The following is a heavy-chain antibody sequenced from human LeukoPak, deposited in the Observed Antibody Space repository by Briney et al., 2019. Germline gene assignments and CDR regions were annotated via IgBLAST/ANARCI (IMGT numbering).Heavy chain of an antibody. CDR2: IYYSGST. J-gene: IGHJ6*02. V-gene: IGHV4-59*01. D-gene: IGHD2-2*01. CDR3: ARLNPRYCSSTSCRRDYYYGMDV. Sequence: PSETLSLTCTVSGGSISSYYWSWIRQPPGKGLEWIGYIYYSGSTNYNPSLKSRVTISVDTSKNQFSQKLSSVTAADTAVYYCARLNPRYCSSTSCRRDYYYGMDVWGQGTTVTVSS. CDR1: GGSISSYY.